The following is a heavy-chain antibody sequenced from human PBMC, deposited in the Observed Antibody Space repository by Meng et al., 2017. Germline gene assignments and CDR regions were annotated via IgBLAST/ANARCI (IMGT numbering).Heavy chain of an antibody. Sequence: QVEVLQSGAEVKKPGSSVKVACNAYGGTFSSYAISWVRQAPGQGLEWMGGIIPIFGTANYAQKFQGRVTITADKSTSTAYMELSSLRSEDTAVYYCARGVGYGGNSLYFDYWGQGTLVTVSS. CDR2: IIPIFGTA. CDR1: GGTFSSYA. D-gene: IGHD4-23*01. J-gene: IGHJ4*02. CDR3: ARGVGYGGNSLYFDY. V-gene: IGHV1-69*06.